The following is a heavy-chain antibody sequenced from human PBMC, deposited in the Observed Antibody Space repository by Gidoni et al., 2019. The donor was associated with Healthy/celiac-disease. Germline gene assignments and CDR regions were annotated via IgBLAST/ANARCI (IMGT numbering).Heavy chain of an antibody. Sequence: QVQLVESGGGVVPPGRSLTLSFAASGFTFSSYGMHWVRQAPGKGLEWVAVIWYDGSNKYYADSVKGRFTISRDNSKNTLYLQMNSLRAEDTAVYYCARDMRMVPQYYFDYWGQGTLATVSS. CDR2: IWYDGSNK. V-gene: IGHV3-33*01. CDR1: GFTFSSYG. J-gene: IGHJ4*02. CDR3: ARDMRMVPQYYFDY. D-gene: IGHD6-13*01.